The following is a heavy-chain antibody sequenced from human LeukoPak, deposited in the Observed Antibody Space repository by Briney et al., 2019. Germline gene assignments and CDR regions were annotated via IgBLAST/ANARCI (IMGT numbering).Heavy chain of an antibody. V-gene: IGHV1-3*01. CDR2: INAGNGNT. J-gene: IGHJ4*02. CDR1: GYTFTSYA. Sequence: GASVKVSRKASGYTFTSYAMHWVRQAPGQRLEWMGWINAGNGNTKYSQKFQGRVTITRDTSASTAYMELSSLRSEDTAVYYCARTLQTPYSSSWYGFDYWGQGTLVTASS. CDR3: ARTLQTPYSSSWYGFDY. D-gene: IGHD6-13*01.